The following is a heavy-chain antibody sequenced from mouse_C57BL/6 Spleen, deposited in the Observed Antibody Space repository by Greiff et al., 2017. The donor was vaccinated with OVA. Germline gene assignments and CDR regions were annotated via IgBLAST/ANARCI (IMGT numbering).Heavy chain of an antibody. D-gene: IGHD2-4*01. CDR2: ISDGGSYT. J-gene: IGHJ3*01. CDR1: GFTFSSYA. V-gene: IGHV5-4*01. CDR3: ARVGLRRDWFAY. Sequence: EVQLVESGGGLVKPGGSLKLSCAASGFTFSSYAMSWVRQTPEKRLEWVATISDGGSYTYYPDNVKGRFTISRDNAKNNLYLQMSHLKSEDTAMYYCARVGLRRDWFAYWGQGTLVTVSA.